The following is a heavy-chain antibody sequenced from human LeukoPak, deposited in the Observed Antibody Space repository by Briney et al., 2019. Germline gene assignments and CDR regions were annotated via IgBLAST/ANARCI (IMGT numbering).Heavy chain of an antibody. CDR3: ARGSDYYDSSGYAGRYYYYGMDV. CDR2: IYNSGST. J-gene: IGHJ6*02. V-gene: IGHV4-59*12. D-gene: IGHD3-22*01. CDR1: GGSISGYQ. Sequence: SETLSLTCTVSGGSISGYQWSWIRQPPGKGLEWIGYIYNSGSTKYNPSLKSRVTISVDTSKNQFSLKLSSVTAADTAVYYCARGSDYYDSSGYAGRYYYYGMDVWGQGTTVTVSS.